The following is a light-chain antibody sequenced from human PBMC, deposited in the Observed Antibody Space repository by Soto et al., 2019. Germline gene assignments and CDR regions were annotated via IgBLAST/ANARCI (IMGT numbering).Light chain of an antibody. J-gene: IGKJ5*01. Sequence: ESVLTQSPGTLSLSPGERATLSCRAIQSVSSNYLAWYQQKPGQAPRLLIYGASTRATGIPDRFSGSGSGTEFTLTISSLQSEDFAVYYCQQYHIWPPITFGQGTRLEI. V-gene: IGKV3-20*01. CDR3: QQYHIWPPIT. CDR1: QSVSSNY. CDR2: GAS.